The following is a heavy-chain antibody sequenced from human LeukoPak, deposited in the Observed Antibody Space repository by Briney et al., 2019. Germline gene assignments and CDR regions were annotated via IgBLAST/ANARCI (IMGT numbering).Heavy chain of an antibody. Sequence: GGSLTLSCAASGFTFSSYPMSWVRQAPGKGLEWVSTFSNSCRNTFYTDSVKGRFTISRDNSKNTLYLQMNSLRAGGTAVYSCARARGYCAADCSRYAFDYWGQGTLVTVSS. J-gene: IGHJ4*02. D-gene: IGHD2-21*02. V-gene: IGHV3-23*01. CDR1: GFTFSSYP. CDR3: ARARGYCAADCSRYAFDY. CDR2: FSNSCRNT.